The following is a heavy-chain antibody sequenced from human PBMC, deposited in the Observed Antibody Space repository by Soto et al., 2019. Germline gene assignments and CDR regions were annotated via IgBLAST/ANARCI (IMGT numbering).Heavy chain of an antibody. D-gene: IGHD2-8*01. Sequence: SETLSLTCTFSGVSISNYYWSWIRQPPGKGLEWIGYIYYSGSTNYNPSLKSRVTISVDTSKNQFSLKLSSVTAADTAVYYCARRYAGNFDYWGQGTLVTVS. CDR1: GVSISNYY. J-gene: IGHJ4*02. CDR2: IYYSGST. CDR3: ARRYAGNFDY. V-gene: IGHV4-59*01.